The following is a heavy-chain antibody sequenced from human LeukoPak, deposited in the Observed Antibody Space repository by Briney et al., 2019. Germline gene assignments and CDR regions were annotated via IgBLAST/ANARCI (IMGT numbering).Heavy chain of an antibody. CDR1: GYAFTGYY. CDR3: ALMAAAGTTWVY. Sequence: ASVKVSCKASGYAFTGYYMHWVRQAPGQGLEWMGWINPNSGGTNYAQKFQGRVTMTRDTSISTAYMELSRLRSDDTAVYYCALMAAAGTTWVYWGQGTLVTVSS. J-gene: IGHJ4*02. CDR2: INPNSGGT. D-gene: IGHD6-13*01. V-gene: IGHV1-2*02.